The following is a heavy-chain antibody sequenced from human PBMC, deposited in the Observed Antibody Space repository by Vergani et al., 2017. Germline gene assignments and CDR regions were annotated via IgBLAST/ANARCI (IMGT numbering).Heavy chain of an antibody. CDR2: IYYSGST. D-gene: IGHD3-10*01. V-gene: IGHV4-39*01. CDR3: VRKDYYGSGTFDY. Sequence: QVQLQESGPGLVKPSETLSLTCTVSGGSISSSSYYWGWIRQPPGKGLEWIGSIYYSGSTYYNPSLKSRVTISVDTSKNQFSLKLSSVTAADTAVYYCVRKDYYGSGTFDYWGQGTLVTVSS. CDR1: GGSISSSSYY. J-gene: IGHJ4*02.